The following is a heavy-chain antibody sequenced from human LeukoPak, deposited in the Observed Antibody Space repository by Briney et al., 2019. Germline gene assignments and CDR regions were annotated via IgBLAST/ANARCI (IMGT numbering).Heavy chain of an antibody. Sequence: GGSLRLSCAASGFTFRSYDMHWVRHPTGKGLEWVSSIGTVGDTKYQGSVKGRFTISRENARNSLYLQMNSLRVGDTAVYYCTRESCSNGVCWFDYWGQGTLVTVPS. J-gene: IGHJ4*02. CDR3: TRESCSNGVCWFDY. D-gene: IGHD2-8*01. CDR1: GFTFRSYD. V-gene: IGHV3-13*01. CDR2: IGTVGDT.